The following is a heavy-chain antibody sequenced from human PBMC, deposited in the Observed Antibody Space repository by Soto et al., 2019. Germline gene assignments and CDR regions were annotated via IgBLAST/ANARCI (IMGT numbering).Heavy chain of an antibody. D-gene: IGHD3-10*02. Sequence: QVQLQEAVPGLLKPSGTLALSCAVSGDSVSSSNWWTWVRQPPGKGLEWIGDIFHTGITTSNPSLKSRVTMSVDKSKNQFSLTLTSVTAADPAGYSCARYSASGLYYYVAMDVWGQGPTVTVSS. V-gene: IGHV4-4*02. CDR2: IFHTGIT. J-gene: IGHJ6*02. CDR3: ARYSASGLYYYVAMDV. CDR1: GDSVSSSNW.